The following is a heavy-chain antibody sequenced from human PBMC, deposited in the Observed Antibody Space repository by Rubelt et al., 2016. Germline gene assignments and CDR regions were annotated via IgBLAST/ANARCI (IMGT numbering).Heavy chain of an antibody. CDR3: AKGPKFVNYFDY. Sequence: QVPGKGLVWVSRINSDGSSTSYVDSVKGRFTISRDNAKNTLYLQMNSLRDEDTAVYYCAKGPKFVNYFDYWGQGTTVTVSS. J-gene: IGHJ4*03. V-gene: IGHV3-74*01. CDR2: INSDGSST.